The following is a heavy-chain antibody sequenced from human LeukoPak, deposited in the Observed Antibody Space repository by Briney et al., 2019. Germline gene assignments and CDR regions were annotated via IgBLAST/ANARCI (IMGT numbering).Heavy chain of an antibody. CDR3: LRDQGFYYFDY. J-gene: IGHJ4*02. Sequence: GGSLRPSCEASGFNFKIYWMHWVRQAPGKGLVWVSRINSDGTSTNYADSVQGRFTISRDNAKNTLYLQMNSLRAEDTAVYYCLRDQGFYYFDYWGQGTVAAVSS. CDR1: GFNFKIYW. V-gene: IGHV3-74*01. CDR2: INSDGTST.